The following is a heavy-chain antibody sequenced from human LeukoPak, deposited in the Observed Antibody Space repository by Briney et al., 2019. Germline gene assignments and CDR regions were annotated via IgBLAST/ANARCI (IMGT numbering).Heavy chain of an antibody. CDR2: ISGSGGST. D-gene: IGHD5-24*01. CDR3: AKVYGDGYNPWILDY. Sequence: GGSLRLSCAASGFTFSNAWMSWVRQAPGKGLEWVSAISGSGGSTYYADSVKGRFTISRDNSKNTLYLQMNSLRAEDTAVYYCAKVYGDGYNPWILDYWGQGTLVTVSS. CDR1: GFTFSNAW. J-gene: IGHJ4*02. V-gene: IGHV3-23*01.